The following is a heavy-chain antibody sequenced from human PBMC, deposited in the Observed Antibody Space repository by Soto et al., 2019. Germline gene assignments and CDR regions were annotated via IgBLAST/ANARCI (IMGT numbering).Heavy chain of an antibody. CDR2: INHTGNT. CDR3: ARVTRGDYLLTFSLRGMDV. V-gene: IGHV4-34*01. Sequence: TSETLSLTCAVYGGSFSNYYWSWIRQPPGKGLEWIGEINHTGNTNYNPSLKSRVTTSVDTSKKQFSLKLTSVTAADTAVYYCARVTRGDYLLTFSLRGMDVWGQGTPVTVSS. J-gene: IGHJ6*02. D-gene: IGHD4-17*01. CDR1: GGSFSNYY.